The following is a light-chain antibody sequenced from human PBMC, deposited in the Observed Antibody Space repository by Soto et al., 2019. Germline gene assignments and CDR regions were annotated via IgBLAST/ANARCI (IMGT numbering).Light chain of an antibody. CDR3: QHYGYPQWT. Sequence: IVMTQSPATLSVSPGERVTLSCRASQSFSSSYLAWYQQKPGQAPRRLIYGASSRATGIPDRFSGSGSGTDFTLTISSLQPEDFAVYYCQHYGYPQWTFGQGTKVDIK. V-gene: IGKV3-20*01. CDR1: QSFSSSY. CDR2: GAS. J-gene: IGKJ1*01.